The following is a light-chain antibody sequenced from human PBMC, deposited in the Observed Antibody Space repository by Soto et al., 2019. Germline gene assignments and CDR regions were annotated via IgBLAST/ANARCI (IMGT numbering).Light chain of an antibody. CDR1: SSDVGAYNY. V-gene: IGLV2-8*01. Sequence: ALTQPPSASGSPGQSVTISCTGTSSDVGAYNYVSWYQQHPGKAPKLMIYEVSKRPSGVPDRFSGSKSGNTASLTVSGLQAEDEADYYCSSNARSNHYLFGTGTKVTVL. J-gene: IGLJ1*01. CDR2: EVS. CDR3: SSNARSNHYL.